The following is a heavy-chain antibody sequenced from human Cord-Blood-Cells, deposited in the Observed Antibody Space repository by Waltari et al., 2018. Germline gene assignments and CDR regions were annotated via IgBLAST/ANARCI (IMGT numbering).Heavy chain of an antibody. V-gene: IGHV4-59*01. CDR1: GGSISSYY. D-gene: IGHD3-22*01. Sequence: QVQLQESSPGLVKTSETLSLTCTVSGGSISSYYWSWIRQPPGKGLEWIGYIYYSGSTNYNPSLKSRVTISVDTSKNQFSLKLSFVTAADTAVYYCARGRYYYDSSGLFDYWGQGTLVTVSS. CDR3: ARGRYYYDSSGLFDY. J-gene: IGHJ4*02. CDR2: IYYSGST.